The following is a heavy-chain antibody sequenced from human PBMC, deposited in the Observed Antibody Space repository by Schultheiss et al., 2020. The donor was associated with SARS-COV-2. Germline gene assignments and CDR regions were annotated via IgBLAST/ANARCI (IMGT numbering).Heavy chain of an antibody. V-gene: IGHV1-2*02. CDR3: ARESSILTGPVDY. CDR2: INPNSGGT. CDR1: GYTFTGYY. D-gene: IGHD3-9*01. Sequence: ASVKVSCKASGYTFTGYYMHWVRQAPGQGLEWMGWINPNSGGTNYAQKFQGRVTMTRDTSISTAYMELSRLRSDDTAVYYCARESSILTGPVDYWGQGTLVTVSS. J-gene: IGHJ4*02.